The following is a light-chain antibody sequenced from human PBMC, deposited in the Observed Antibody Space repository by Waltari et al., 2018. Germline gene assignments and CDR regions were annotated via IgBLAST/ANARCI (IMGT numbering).Light chain of an antibody. CDR1: KFGATY. CDR3: QAWDSSTYGV. CDR2: QDT. V-gene: IGLV3-1*01. J-gene: IGLJ3*02. Sequence: SYELTQPPSVSVSPGQTASIACSGDKFGATYASWYQQKPGQSPILVIYQDTKRPSGIPERFSGSNSGNTATLTISGTQALDEADYYCQAWDSSTYGVFGGGTKLTVL.